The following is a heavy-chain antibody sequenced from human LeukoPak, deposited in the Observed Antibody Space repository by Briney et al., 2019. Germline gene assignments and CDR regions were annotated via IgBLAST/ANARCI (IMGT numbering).Heavy chain of an antibody. Sequence: LRLSCAASGFTFSDYYMSWIRQPPGKGLEWIGNIYYSESTFYNPSLKSRVTISVDTSKNQFSLKLSSVTAADTAVYHCARRRYYGSGNYYNGWFDPWGQGILVTVSS. V-gene: IGHV4-39*01. CDR2: IYYSEST. CDR1: GFTFSDYY. J-gene: IGHJ5*02. CDR3: ARRRYYGSGNYYNGWFDP. D-gene: IGHD3-10*01.